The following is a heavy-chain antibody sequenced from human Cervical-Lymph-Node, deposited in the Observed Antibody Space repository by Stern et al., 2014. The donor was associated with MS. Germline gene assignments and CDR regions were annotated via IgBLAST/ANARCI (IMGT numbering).Heavy chain of an antibody. D-gene: IGHD4-23*01. Sequence: VKLVESGAGVKKPGSSVTVSCKVSGATFSTNGISWVRQRPGQGLERMVAIVPICEKSNYAQKFRGRVSITADESTNTAYMELTSLTSEDTGVYYCARERHGGNFAAWGQGTLVTVSS. CDR3: ARERHGGNFAA. CDR1: GATFSTNG. CDR2: IVPICEKS. J-gene: IGHJ5*02. V-gene: IGHV1-69*01.